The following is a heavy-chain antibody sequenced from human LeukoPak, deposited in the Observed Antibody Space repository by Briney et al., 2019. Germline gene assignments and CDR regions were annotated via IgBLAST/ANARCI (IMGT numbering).Heavy chain of an antibody. Sequence: PGGSLRLSCAASGFTFSRNGMHWVRQAPGKGLEWVAFIRYDANNIYYADAVKGRFTISRDNSKNTLYLQMDSLRPEDTAVYYCARVGSSLGFDYWGQGTLVTVSS. CDR2: IRYDANNI. CDR1: GFTFSRNG. J-gene: IGHJ4*02. CDR3: ARVGSSLGFDY. V-gene: IGHV3-30*02. D-gene: IGHD6-6*01.